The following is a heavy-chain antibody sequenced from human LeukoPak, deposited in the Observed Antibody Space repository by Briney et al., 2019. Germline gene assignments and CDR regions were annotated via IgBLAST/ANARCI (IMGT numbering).Heavy chain of an antibody. CDR3: ARDGGASYAN. V-gene: IGHV3-74*01. Sequence: GGSLRLSCAASGFTFSTYWMHWVRQAPGEGLLWVSRINGDGSSRGYADSVKGRFTISRDNAKNTLYLQLNSLSAEDTAVYYCARDGGASYANWGQGTLVTVSS. CDR1: GFTFSTYW. CDR2: INGDGSSR. D-gene: IGHD1-26*01. J-gene: IGHJ4*02.